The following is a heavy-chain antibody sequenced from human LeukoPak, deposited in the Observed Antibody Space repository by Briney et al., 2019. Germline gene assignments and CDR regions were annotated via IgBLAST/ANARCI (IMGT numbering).Heavy chain of an antibody. J-gene: IGHJ4*02. CDR1: GFTFSSYG. CDR3: ARDAQIATIYYYFDY. D-gene: IGHD5-24*01. CDR2: ISYDGSNK. Sequence: GGSLRLSCAASGFTFSSYGMHWVRQAPGKGLEWVAVISYDGSNKYYADSVKGRFTISRDNSKNTLYLQMNSLRAEDTAVYYCARDAQIATIYYYFDYWGQGTLVTVSS. V-gene: IGHV3-30*19.